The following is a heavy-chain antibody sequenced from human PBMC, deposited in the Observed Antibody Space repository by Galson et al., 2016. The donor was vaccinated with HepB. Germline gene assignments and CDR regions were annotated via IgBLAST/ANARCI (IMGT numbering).Heavy chain of an antibody. CDR2: ISGSGGRT. D-gene: IGHD2-21*02. Sequence: SLRLSCAASGFRFSSYAVSWVRQAPGKGLEWVSGISGSGGRTYYADSVKGRFTISRDNSKNTVYLQMNSLRVEDTALYYCAKSLLGVTLVSYYYGMDVWGQGTTVTVSS. CDR3: AKSLLGVTLVSYYYGMDV. J-gene: IGHJ6*02. CDR1: GFRFSSYA. V-gene: IGHV3-23*01.